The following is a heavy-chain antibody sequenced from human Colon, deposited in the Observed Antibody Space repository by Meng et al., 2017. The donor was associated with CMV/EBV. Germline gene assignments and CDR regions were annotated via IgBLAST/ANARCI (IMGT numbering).Heavy chain of an antibody. CDR1: GFSFSIDS. J-gene: IGHJ4*02. Sequence: GESLKISCAASGFSFSIDSMNWVRQAPGKGLEWIATISSAGIYTYYAASVKGRFTISRDNSKNTLYLEMNSLRAEDTALYYCAKRTVLVPADLGPREFYFDRWGQGTLVTVSS. CDR3: AKRTVLVPADLGPREFYFDR. V-gene: IGHV3-21*01. CDR2: ISSAGIYT. D-gene: IGHD2-2*01.